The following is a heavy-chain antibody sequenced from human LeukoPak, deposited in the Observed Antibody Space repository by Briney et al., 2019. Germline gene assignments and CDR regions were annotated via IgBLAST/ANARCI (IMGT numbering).Heavy chain of an antibody. V-gene: IGHV4-34*01. J-gene: IGHJ4*02. Sequence: PSETLSLTCAVYGGSFSGYYWSWIRQPPGKGLEWIGEINHSGSTNYNPSLKSRVTISVDTSKNQFSLKLSSVTAADTAVYYCARDRYYYDSSGYYSIRFDYWGQGTLVTVSS. CDR2: INHSGST. CDR3: ARDRYYYDSSGYYSIRFDY. D-gene: IGHD3-22*01. CDR1: GGSFSGYY.